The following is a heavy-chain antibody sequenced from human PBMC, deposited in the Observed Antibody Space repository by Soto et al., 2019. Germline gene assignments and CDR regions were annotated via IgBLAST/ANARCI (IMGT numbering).Heavy chain of an antibody. Sequence: EVQLVESGGALVQPGGSLRLSCAASGFTVSSNFMSWVRQAPGKGLEWVSVIYSGGTTYYADSVKGRFTISRHNSKNTLYLQMNSRRPEDTAVYYSARGAGYSSGWYDYWGQGTLVTVSS. CDR3: ARGAGYSSGWYDY. CDR2: IYSGGTT. D-gene: IGHD6-19*01. CDR1: GFTVSSNF. J-gene: IGHJ4*02. V-gene: IGHV3-53*04.